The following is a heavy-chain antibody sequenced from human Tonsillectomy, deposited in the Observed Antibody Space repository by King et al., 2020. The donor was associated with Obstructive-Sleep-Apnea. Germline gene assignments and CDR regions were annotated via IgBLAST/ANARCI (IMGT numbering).Heavy chain of an antibody. D-gene: IGHD2-21*02. CDR2: IYHSGIT. CDR1: GGSISSYF. V-gene: IGHV4-59*01. Sequence: VQLQESGPGLVKPSETLSLTCTVSGGSISSYFWSWIRQPPEKGLEWIGYIYHSGITNHNPSLQSRVTISVDTSKNQFSLRMISVTAADTAVYYCAGSLAYCGGDCYSLDYWGQGTLVTVSS. CDR3: AGSLAYCGGDCYSLDY. J-gene: IGHJ4*02.